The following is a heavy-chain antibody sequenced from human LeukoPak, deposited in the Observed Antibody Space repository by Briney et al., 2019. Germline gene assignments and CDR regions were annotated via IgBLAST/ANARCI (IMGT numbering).Heavy chain of an antibody. V-gene: IGHV3-23*01. J-gene: IGHJ3*01. CDR3: AKEKAVARGSGWHAFDV. CDR1: GFTFSSHA. D-gene: IGHD6-19*01. Sequence: PGGSLRLSCAASGFTFSSHAMSWACQAPGKGLQWVSAVSPGGDKTYYADSVKGRFTVSRDNSRNTLYLQMNSLRADDTAVYFCAKEKAVARGSGWHAFDVWGQGSLVTVS. CDR2: VSPGGDKT.